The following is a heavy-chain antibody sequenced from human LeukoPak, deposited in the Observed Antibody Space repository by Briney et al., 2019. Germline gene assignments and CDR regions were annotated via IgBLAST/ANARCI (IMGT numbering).Heavy chain of an antibody. J-gene: IGHJ4*02. V-gene: IGHV1-8*01. D-gene: IGHD3-22*01. CDR1: GYTFTSYD. CDR2: MNPNSGNT. CDR3: ARALTQYYDSSAAAGY. Sequence: GASVKVPCKASGYTFTSYDINWVRQATGQGLEWMGWMNPNSGNTGYAQKFQGRVTMTRNTSISTAYMELSSLRSEDTAVYYCARALTQYYDSSAAAGYWGQGTLVTVSS.